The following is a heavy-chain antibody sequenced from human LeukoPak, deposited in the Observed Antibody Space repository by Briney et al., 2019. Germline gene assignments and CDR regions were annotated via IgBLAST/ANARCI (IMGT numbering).Heavy chain of an antibody. D-gene: IGHD3-3*01. CDR3: AREKSERITIFGVVIHGPPCYYMDV. Sequence: ASVKVSCKASGYTFTSYGISWVRQAPGQGLEWMGWINPNSGGTNYAQKFQGRVTMTRDTSISTAYMELSRLRSDDTAVYYCAREKSERITIFGVVIHGPPCYYMDVWGKGTTVTVSS. CDR2: INPNSGGT. J-gene: IGHJ6*03. V-gene: IGHV1-2*02. CDR1: GYTFTSYG.